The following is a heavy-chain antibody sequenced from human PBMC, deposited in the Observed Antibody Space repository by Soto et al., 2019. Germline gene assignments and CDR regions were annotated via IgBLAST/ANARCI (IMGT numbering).Heavy chain of an antibody. V-gene: IGHV3-21*01. CDR3: ARTGRWLQFEDY. CDR2: ISSSGNYI. Sequence: GGSLRLSCATSGFTFSDYSMNWVRQAPGKGLEWVSSISSSGNYIYSADSVKGRFTISRDNTKSSLNLQMNSLRAEDAAVYYCARTGRWLQFEDYWGQGTLVTVSS. J-gene: IGHJ4*02. D-gene: IGHD5-12*01. CDR1: GFTFSDYS.